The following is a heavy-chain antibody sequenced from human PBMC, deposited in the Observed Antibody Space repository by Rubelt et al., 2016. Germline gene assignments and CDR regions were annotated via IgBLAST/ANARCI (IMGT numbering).Heavy chain of an antibody. V-gene: IGHV3-7*01. CDR3: AREYASAWFETRDSKFHLDY. D-gene: IGHD2-8*01. CDR2: IKFDEIET. J-gene: IGHJ4*02. Sequence: GKGLEWVANIKFDEIETYSVDSVKGRFTISRDNAKNSLFLQMNSLRAEDTAVYYCAREYASAWFETRDSKFHLDYWGQGTLVTVSS.